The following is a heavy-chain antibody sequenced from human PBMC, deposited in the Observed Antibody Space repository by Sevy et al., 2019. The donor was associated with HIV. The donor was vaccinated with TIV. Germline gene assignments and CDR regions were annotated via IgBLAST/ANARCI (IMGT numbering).Heavy chain of an antibody. CDR2: INHSGST. D-gene: IGHD2-2*01. J-gene: IGHJ3*02. V-gene: IGHV4-34*01. Sequence: SETLSLTCAVYGGSFSGYYWGWIRQPPGKGLEWIGEINHSGSTNYNPSLKSRVTISVDTSKNQFSLKLSSVTAADTAVYYCARHCSGTSCSHAFDIWGQGTMVTVS. CDR1: GGSFSGYY. CDR3: ARHCSGTSCSHAFDI.